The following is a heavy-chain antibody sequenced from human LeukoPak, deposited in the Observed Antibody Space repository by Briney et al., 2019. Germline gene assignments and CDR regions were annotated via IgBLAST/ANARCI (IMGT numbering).Heavy chain of an antibody. V-gene: IGHV3-30*02. Sequence: PGGSLRLSCAASGFTFSSYGFHWVRQAPGKGLEWVAFIRYDGSDKYYADSVKGRFTISRDNSKNTLYVQMNSLRAEDTAVYYCARVGGYMDVWGKGTTVTVSS. CDR3: ARVGGYMDV. J-gene: IGHJ6*03. CDR2: IRYDGSDK. CDR1: GFTFSSYG. D-gene: IGHD2-15*01.